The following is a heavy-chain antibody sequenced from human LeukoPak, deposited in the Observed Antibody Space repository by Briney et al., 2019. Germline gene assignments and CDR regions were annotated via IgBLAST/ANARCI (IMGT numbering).Heavy chain of an antibody. CDR2: INQSGYN. J-gene: IGHJ4*02. V-gene: IGHV4-34*01. CDR1: GGSFSGYY. CDR3: AIRRGYSGYDY. D-gene: IGHD5-12*01. Sequence: PSETLSLTCAVSGGSFSGYYWSWIRQPPGKGLEWIGEINQSGYNNYNPSLKSRGTILAEMSKNQFSLKLSSVTAADTAVYYCAIRRGYSGYDYWGQGTLVTVSS.